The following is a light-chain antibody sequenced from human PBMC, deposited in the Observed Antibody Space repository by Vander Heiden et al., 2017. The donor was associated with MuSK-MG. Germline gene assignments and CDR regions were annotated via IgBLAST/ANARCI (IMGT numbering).Light chain of an antibody. V-gene: IGLV3-25*03. CDR1: ALPKQY. CDR3: HSAAISGPYEV. J-gene: IGLJ2*01. Sequence: YELTQPPSGAVSPGQTARITCSGDALPKQYADWYQQKPGQAPVLLISKASDRPAGIPELFSGSSSRTTVTLTISGVQAEDEADYYCHSAAISGPYEVFGGGTKLTVL. CDR2: KAS.